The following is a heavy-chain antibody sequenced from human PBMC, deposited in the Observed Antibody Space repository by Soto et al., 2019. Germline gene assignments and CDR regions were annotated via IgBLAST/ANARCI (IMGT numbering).Heavy chain of an antibody. CDR3: ARGEYNWNDVPGTRQDDMDV. J-gene: IGHJ6*02. Sequence: ASVKVSCKASGYTFTSYAMHWVRQAPGQRLEWMGWINAGNGNTKYSQKFQGKVTITRDTSASTAYMELSSLGSEDTAVYYCARGEYNWNDVPGTRQDDMDVWGQGTTVTVSS. CDR1: GYTFTSYA. CDR2: INAGNGNT. D-gene: IGHD1-20*01. V-gene: IGHV1-3*01.